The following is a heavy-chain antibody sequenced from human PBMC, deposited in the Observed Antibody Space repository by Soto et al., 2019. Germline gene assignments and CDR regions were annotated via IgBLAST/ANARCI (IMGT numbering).Heavy chain of an antibody. CDR1: GYIFTHRY. Sequence: SVKVSCKATGYIFTHRYLHWVRQAPDQALDWMGWIIAYNGNANYAQKFQDRYSITRESSLSTVYMELRILRSDGTGMYYCARSALDAYDYHYLDSWGQGTLVTVSS. J-gene: IGHJ5*01. D-gene: IGHD3-16*01. CDR2: IIAYNGNA. V-gene: IGHV1-45*02. CDR3: ARSALDAYDYHYLDS.